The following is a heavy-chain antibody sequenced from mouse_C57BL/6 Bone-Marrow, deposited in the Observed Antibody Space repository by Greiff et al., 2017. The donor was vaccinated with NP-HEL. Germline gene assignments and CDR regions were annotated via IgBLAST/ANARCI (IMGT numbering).Heavy chain of an antibody. V-gene: IGHV5-12*01. CDR1: GFTFSDSY. D-gene: IGHD2-2*01. J-gene: IGHJ1*03. CDR3: ARQGLRPWYFDV. CDR2: ISNGGGST. Sequence: EVNVVESGGGLVQPGGSLKLSCAASGFTFSDSYMYWVRQTPEKRLEWVAYISNGGGSTYYPDTVKGRFTISRDNAKNTLYLQMSRLKSEDTAMYYCARQGLRPWYFDVWGTGTTVTVSS.